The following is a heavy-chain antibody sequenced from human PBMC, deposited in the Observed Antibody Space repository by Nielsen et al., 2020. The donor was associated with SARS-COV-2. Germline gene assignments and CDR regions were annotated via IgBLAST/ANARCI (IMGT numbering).Heavy chain of an antibody. CDR1: GYTFTSYD. D-gene: IGHD3-10*01. CDR3: ARGSFSGYYFDY. Sequence: ASVKVSCKASGYTFTSYDINWVRQASGQGLEWMGWVDPDSGNTGYAQKFQGRVTMTANTSISTAYMKVSSLRSEDTAVYYCARGSFSGYYFDYWGQGTLVTVSS. CDR2: VDPDSGNT. J-gene: IGHJ4*02. V-gene: IGHV1-8*01.